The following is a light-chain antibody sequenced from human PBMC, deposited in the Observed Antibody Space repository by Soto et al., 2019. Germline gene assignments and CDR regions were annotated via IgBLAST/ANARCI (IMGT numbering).Light chain of an antibody. J-gene: IGKJ5*01. Sequence: EIVLTQSPATLSLSPGERATLSCRASQSVSNYLAWYQPKPGQAPRLLIYDASNRATGIPARFSGSGSGTDFTLTISSLEPEDFAVYYCQQRRYWPPITFGQGTRLELK. V-gene: IGKV3-11*01. CDR2: DAS. CDR1: QSVSNY. CDR3: QQRRYWPPIT.